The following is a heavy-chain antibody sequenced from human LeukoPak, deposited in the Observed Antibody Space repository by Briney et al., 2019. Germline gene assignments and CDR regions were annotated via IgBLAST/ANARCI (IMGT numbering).Heavy chain of an antibody. CDR3: ARAIRFMITFGGVIGPSDY. CDR2: INPSGGST. D-gene: IGHD3-16*02. J-gene: IGHJ4*02. CDR1: GYTFTSYY. V-gene: IGHV1-46*01. Sequence: GASVKVSCKASGYTFTSYYMHWVRQAPGQGLEWMGIINPSGGSTSYAQKFQGRVTMTRDTSISTAYMELSRLRSDDTAVYYCARAIRFMITFGGVIGPSDYWGQGTLVTVSS.